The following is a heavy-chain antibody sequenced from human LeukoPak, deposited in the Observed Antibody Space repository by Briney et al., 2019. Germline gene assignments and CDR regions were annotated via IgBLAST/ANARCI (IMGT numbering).Heavy chain of an antibody. V-gene: IGHV2-5*01. Sequence: SGPTLVKPTQTPTLTCTFSGFSLSTSGVGVGWIRQPPGKALEWLAIIYWNDDKRYSPPLKSRLTITKDTSKNQVVLTMTNMDPVDTATYYCAHRRMIVVDSGDYFDYWGQGTLVTVSS. J-gene: IGHJ4*02. D-gene: IGHD3-22*01. CDR3: AHRRMIVVDSGDYFDY. CDR1: GFSLSTSGVG. CDR2: IYWNDDK.